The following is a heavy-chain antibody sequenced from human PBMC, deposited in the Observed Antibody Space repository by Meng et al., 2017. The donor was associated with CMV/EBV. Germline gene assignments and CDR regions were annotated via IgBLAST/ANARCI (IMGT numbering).Heavy chain of an antibody. CDR3: ARDERVTIFGVVNARGGYGMDV. CDR2: INPYSGGT. V-gene: IGHV1-2*02. Sequence: ASVPVSRMASGYTFTGYYMHWVRPAPGQGLEWMGWINPYSGGTNYAQKFQGRDTMTRDTSISTAYMELSRLRSYDTAVYYCARDERVTIFGVVNARGGYGMDVWGQGTTVTVSS. CDR1: GYTFTGYY. D-gene: IGHD3-3*01. J-gene: IGHJ6*02.